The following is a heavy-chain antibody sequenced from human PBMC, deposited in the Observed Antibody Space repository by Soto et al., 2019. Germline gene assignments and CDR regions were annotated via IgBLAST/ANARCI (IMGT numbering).Heavy chain of an antibody. Sequence: GSGPTLVNPTQTLTLTCTFSGFSLSTSGVGVGWIRQPPGKALEWLALIYWDDDKRYSPSLKSRLTITKDTSKNQVVLTMTNMDPVDTATYYCAHSSSERSIFGVVITQYFDYWGQGTLVPSPQ. CDR2: IYWDDDK. J-gene: IGHJ4*02. CDR3: AHSSSERSIFGVVITQYFDY. CDR1: GFSLSTSGVG. D-gene: IGHD3-3*01. V-gene: IGHV2-5*02.